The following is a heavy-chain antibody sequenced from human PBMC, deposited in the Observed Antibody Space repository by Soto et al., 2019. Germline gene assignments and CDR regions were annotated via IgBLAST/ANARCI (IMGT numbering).Heavy chain of an antibody. J-gene: IGHJ4*02. CDR1: GGSISGGGYS. Sequence: SETLSLTSAVSGGSISGGGYSWSWIRQPPGKGLEWIGYIYHSGSTYYNPSLKSRVTISVDRSKNQFSLKLSSVTAADTAVYYCARGRGDGYTLFPFDYWGQGTLVTVSS. V-gene: IGHV4-30-2*01. D-gene: IGHD2-21*01. CDR3: ARGRGDGYTLFPFDY. CDR2: IYHSGST.